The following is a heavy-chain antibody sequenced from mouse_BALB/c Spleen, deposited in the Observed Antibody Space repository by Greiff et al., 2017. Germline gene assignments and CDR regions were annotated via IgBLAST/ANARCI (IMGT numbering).Heavy chain of an antibody. CDR2: INPSNGRT. J-gene: IGHJ3*01. CDR1: GYTFTSYW. D-gene: IGHD2-12*01. V-gene: IGHV1S81*02. CDR3: AVYSPFAY. Sequence: VQLQQSGAELVKPGASVKLSCKASGYTFTSYWMHWVKQRPGQGLEWIGEINPSNGRTNYNEKFKSKATLTVDKSSSTAYMQLSSLTSEDSAVYYCAVYSPFAYWGQGTLVTVSA.